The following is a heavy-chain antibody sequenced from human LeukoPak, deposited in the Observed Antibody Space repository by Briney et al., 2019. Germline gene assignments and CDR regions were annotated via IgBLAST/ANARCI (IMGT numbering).Heavy chain of an antibody. J-gene: IGHJ5*02. Sequence: ASVKVSCKASGYTFTSYGISWVRQAPGQGLEWMGWISAYNGNTNYAQKLQGRVTMTTDTSTSTAYMELRSLRSDDTAVYYCARMHSYYDSSGYMVNWFDPWGRGTLVTVSS. CDR3: ARMHSYYDSSGYMVNWFDP. D-gene: IGHD3-22*01. CDR2: ISAYNGNT. CDR1: GYTFTSYG. V-gene: IGHV1-18*01.